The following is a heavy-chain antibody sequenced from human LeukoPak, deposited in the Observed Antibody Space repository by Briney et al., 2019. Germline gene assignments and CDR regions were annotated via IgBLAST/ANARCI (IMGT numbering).Heavy chain of an antibody. V-gene: IGHV4-61*05. CDR2: IYYSGST. CDR1: GGSISSSSYY. D-gene: IGHD1-26*01. Sequence: PSETLSLTCTVSGGSISSSSYYWGWIRQPPGKGLEWIGYIYYSGSTNYNPSLKSRVTISVDTSKNQFSLKLSSVTAADTAVYYCARVRVGATRWDAFDIWGQGTMVTVSS. CDR3: ARVRVGATRWDAFDI. J-gene: IGHJ3*02.